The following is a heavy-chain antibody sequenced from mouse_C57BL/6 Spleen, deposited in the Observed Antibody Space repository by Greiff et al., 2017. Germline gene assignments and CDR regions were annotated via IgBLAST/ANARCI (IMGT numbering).Heavy chain of an antibody. Sequence: EVQLVESGPGLVKPSQSLSLTCSVTGYSITSGYYWNWIRQFPGNKLEWMGYISYDGSNNYNPSLKNRISITRDTSKNQFFLKLNSVTTEDTATYYCARGPYYYGSSYFDYWGQGTTLTVSS. CDR1: GYSITSGYY. D-gene: IGHD1-1*01. CDR3: ARGPYYYGSSYFDY. V-gene: IGHV3-6*01. CDR2: ISYDGSN. J-gene: IGHJ2*01.